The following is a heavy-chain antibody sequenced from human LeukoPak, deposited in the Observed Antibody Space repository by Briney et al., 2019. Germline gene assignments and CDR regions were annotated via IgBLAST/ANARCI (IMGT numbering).Heavy chain of an antibody. CDR2: ISDSAFAT. CDR1: GFTFSEYS. CDR3: AKSSGWTLNWFDS. Sequence: GGSLRLSCSASGFTFSEYSMAWVRQTPGEGLEWVSAISDSAFATYYTDSVKGRFTISRDNSKNTLYLQMNNLRAEDTALYYCAKSSGWTLNWFDSWGQGTLVTVSS. D-gene: IGHD6-25*01. V-gene: IGHV3-23*01. J-gene: IGHJ5*01.